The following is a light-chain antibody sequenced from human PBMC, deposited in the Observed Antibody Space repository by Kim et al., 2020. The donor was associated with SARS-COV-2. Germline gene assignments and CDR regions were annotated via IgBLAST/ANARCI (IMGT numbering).Light chain of an antibody. V-gene: IGLV2-14*03. Sequence: QSALTQPASVSGSLGQSITISCTGTSTDVGGYSYVAWYQQHPGKVPKLMIFDVSNRPSGVSNRFSGSKSGNTASLSISGLQAEDEADYYCSSYSSTTTLIFGGGTKLTVL. CDR3: SSYSSTTTLI. CDR2: DVS. CDR1: STDVGGYSY. J-gene: IGLJ2*01.